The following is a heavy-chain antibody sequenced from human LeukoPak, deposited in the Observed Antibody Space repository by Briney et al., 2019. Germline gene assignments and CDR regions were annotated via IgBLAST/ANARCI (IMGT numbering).Heavy chain of an antibody. Sequence: GGSLRLSCAASGFTFSSYWMSWVRQAPGKGLEWVANIKQDGSEQYYVDSVKGRFTISRDNAKNSLYLQMNSLRAEDTAVYYCARDLVYHYYYYMDVWGKGTAVTVSS. CDR1: GFTFSSYW. D-gene: IGHD2-15*01. CDR2: IKQDGSEQ. CDR3: ARDLVYHYYYYMDV. J-gene: IGHJ6*03. V-gene: IGHV3-7*01.